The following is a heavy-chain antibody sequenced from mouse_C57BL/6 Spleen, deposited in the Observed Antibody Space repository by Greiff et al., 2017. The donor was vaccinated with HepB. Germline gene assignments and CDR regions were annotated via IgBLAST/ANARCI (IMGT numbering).Heavy chain of an antibody. CDR3: GREGDGYLWYFDV. D-gene: IGHD2-3*01. CDR1: GFTFSDYY. J-gene: IGHJ1*03. V-gene: IGHV5-16*01. Sequence: EVQRVESEGGLVQPGSSMKLSCTASGFTFSDYYMAWVRQVPEKGLEWVANINYDGSSTYYLDSLKSRFIISRDNAKNILYLQMSSLKSEDTATYYCGREGDGYLWYFDVWGTGTTVTVSS. CDR2: INYDGSST.